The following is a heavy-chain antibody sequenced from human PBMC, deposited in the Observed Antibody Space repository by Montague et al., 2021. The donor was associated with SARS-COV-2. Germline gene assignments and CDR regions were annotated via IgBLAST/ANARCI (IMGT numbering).Heavy chain of an antibody. J-gene: IGHJ4*02. V-gene: IGHV4-59*03. CDR3: ARYGSYFEH. D-gene: IGHD1-26*01. CDR2: IYYDGST. Sequence: SETLSLTCTVSGGSIRSYYWSWIRQTPGKGLEWIGYIYYDGSTNXNPSLKSRVTMSEDSSKNQFSLRLSSVTAADTAVYYCARYGSYFEHWGKGTLVTVSS. CDR1: GGSIRSYY.